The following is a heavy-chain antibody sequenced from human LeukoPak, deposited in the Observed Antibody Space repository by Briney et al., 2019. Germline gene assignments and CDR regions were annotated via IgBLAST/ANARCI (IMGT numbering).Heavy chain of an antibody. Sequence: PGGSLRLSCAASGFTFSSYAMSWVRQAPGKGLEWVSRINSDGKTTTYADSVKGRFTISRDNAENTLYLQMNSLSAEDTAVYYCARDYPPDWGQGTLVTVSA. CDR3: ARDYPPD. CDR1: GFTFSSYA. J-gene: IGHJ4*02. V-gene: IGHV3-74*01. CDR2: INSDGKTT.